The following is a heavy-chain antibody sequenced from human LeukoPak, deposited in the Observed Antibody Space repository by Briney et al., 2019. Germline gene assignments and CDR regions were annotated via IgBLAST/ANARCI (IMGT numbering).Heavy chain of an antibody. D-gene: IGHD2-2*01. CDR1: GFTFSSYS. CDR3: ARDTKYAFDN. V-gene: IGHV3-48*01. CDR2: IGISSGNT. Sequence: GGSLRLSCAASGFTFSSYSMNWVRQAPGKGLEWISYIGISSGNTKYADSVKGRFTISGDKAKNLVYLQMNSLRVEDTAVYYCARDTKYAFDNWGQGTLVTVSS. J-gene: IGHJ4*02.